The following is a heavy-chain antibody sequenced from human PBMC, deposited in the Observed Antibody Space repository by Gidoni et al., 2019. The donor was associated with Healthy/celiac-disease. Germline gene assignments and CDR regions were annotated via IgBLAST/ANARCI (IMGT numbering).Heavy chain of an antibody. CDR3: AREGVNRVVIMVYYYGMDV. CDR2: ISAYNGNT. CDR1: GYTFISSG. D-gene: IGHD3-3*01. V-gene: IGHV1-18*01. J-gene: IGHJ6*02. Sequence: QFQLVQSGAEVKKPVASVKFSCKASGYTFISSGISWVRQAPGQGLEWMGWISAYNGNTTDAQKLQGRVTMPTDTSTSTAYMELRSMRSDETAVYYCAREGVNRVVIMVYYYGMDVWGQGTTVTVSS.